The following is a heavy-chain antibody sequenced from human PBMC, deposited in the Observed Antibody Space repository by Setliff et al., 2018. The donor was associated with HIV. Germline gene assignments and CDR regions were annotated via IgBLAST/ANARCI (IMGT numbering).Heavy chain of an antibody. CDR2: INPNSGGT. CDR1: GYTFTDYY. J-gene: IGHJ4*02. CDR3: ARGVKGIAATGKYYFDY. D-gene: IGHD6-13*01. V-gene: IGHV1-2*06. Sequence: GASVKVSCKASGYTFTDYYMHWVRQAPGQGLEWMGRINPNSGGTNYVQKFQGRVTMTRDTSINTAYMELSRLRSDDTAVYYCARGVKGIAATGKYYFDYWGQGTLVTV.